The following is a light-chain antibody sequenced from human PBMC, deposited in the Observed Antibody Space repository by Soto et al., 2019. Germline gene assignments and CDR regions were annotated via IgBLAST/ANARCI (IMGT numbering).Light chain of an antibody. Sequence: DIQMTQSPSSLSASVGDRVTITCQASQDITNYLNWYQQKPGKAPKLLIYDASNLETGVPSRFSGSGSGTDFTFTISSLQPEDIATYYCQQYDNLQATLGPGTRVDI. V-gene: IGKV1-33*01. CDR1: QDITNY. CDR2: DAS. CDR3: QQYDNLQAT. J-gene: IGKJ3*01.